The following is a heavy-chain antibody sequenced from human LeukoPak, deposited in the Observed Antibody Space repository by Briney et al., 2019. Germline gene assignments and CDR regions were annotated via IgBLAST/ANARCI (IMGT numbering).Heavy chain of an antibody. CDR3: ASRNSYRHFYYGMDV. J-gene: IGHJ6*02. V-gene: IGHV1-18*01. CDR1: GYTFTSYG. D-gene: IGHD1-7*01. CDR2: ISAYNGNT. Sequence: ASVKVSCKASGYTFTSYGISWVRQAPGQGLEWMGWISAYNGNTNYAQKLQGRVTMTTDTSTSTAYMELRSLRSDDTAVYYCASRNSYRHFYYGMDVWGQGTTVTVSS.